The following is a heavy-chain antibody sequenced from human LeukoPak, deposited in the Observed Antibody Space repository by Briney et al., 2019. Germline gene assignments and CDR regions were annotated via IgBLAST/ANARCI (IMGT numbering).Heavy chain of an antibody. CDR3: AREITVTRPFDY. D-gene: IGHD4-17*01. Sequence: SETLSLTCTVSNGSISIYYWSWVRQPAGKGLEWIGRISASGSTNYNPSLKSRVTMSLDTSKNQFSLKLRSVTAADTAVYYCAREITVTRPFDYWGPGTLHSVSS. V-gene: IGHV4-4*07. CDR1: NGSISIYY. CDR2: ISASGST. J-gene: IGHJ4*02.